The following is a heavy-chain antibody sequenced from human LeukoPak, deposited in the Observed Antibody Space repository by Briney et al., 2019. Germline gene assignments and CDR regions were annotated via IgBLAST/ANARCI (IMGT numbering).Heavy chain of an antibody. V-gene: IGHV1-18*01. Sequence: GAPVKVSCKASGYTFTSYGISWVRQAPGQGLEWMGWISAYNGNTNYAQKPQGRVTMTTDTSTSTAYMELRSLRSDDTAVYYCASVGHYDSSGYYYENAFDIWGQGTMVTVSS. CDR3: ASVGHYDSSGYYYENAFDI. D-gene: IGHD3-22*01. J-gene: IGHJ3*02. CDR2: ISAYNGNT. CDR1: GYTFTSYG.